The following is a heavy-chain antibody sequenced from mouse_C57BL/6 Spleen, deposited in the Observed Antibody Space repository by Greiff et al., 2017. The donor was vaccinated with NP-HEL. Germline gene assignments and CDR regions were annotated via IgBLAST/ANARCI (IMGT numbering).Heavy chain of an antibody. CDR2: ISSGGDYI. J-gene: IGHJ3*01. D-gene: IGHD1-1*01. V-gene: IGHV5-9-1*02. CDR3: TRDTHYGSSPAWFAY. Sequence: EVQLVESGEGLVKPGGSLKLSCAASGFTFSSYAMSWVRQTPEKRLEWVAYISSGGDYIYYADTVKGRFTISRDNARNTLYLQMSSLKSEDTAMYYCTRDTHYGSSPAWFAYWGQGTLVTVSA. CDR1: GFTFSSYA.